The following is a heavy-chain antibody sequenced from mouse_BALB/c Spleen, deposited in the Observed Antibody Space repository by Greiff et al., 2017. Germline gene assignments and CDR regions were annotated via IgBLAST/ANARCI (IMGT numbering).Heavy chain of an antibody. CDR2: INPYNGDT. CDR3: ARVFGGYYNAMDY. Sequence: VQLQQSGPELVKPGASVKISCKASGYSFTGYFMNWVMQSHGKSLEWIGRINPYNGDTFYNQKFKGKATLTVDKSSSTAHMELRSLASEDSAVYYCARVFGGYYNAMDYWGRGTSVTVSS. V-gene: IGHV1-20*02. J-gene: IGHJ4*01. D-gene: IGHD2-2*01. CDR1: GYSFTGYF.